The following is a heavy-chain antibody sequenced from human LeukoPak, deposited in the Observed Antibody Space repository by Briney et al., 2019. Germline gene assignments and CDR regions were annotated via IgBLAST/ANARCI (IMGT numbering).Heavy chain of an antibody. D-gene: IGHD2-15*01. J-gene: IGHJ4*02. V-gene: IGHV1-46*01. CDR1: GYTFTSYY. CDR3: ARDRRVVVILDY. Sequence: ASVKVSCKASGYTFTSYYMHWARQAPGQGLEWMGIINPSGGSTSYAQKFQGRVTMTRDTSTSTVYMELSSLRSEDTAVYYCARDRRVVVILDYWGQGTLVTVSS. CDR2: INPSGGST.